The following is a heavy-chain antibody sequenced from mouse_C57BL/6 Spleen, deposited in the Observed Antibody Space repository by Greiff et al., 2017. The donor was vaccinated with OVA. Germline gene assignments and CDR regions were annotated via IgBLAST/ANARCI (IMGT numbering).Heavy chain of an antibody. V-gene: IGHV5-12*01. CDR2: ISNGGGST. Sequence: EVMLVESGGGLVQPGGSLKLSCAASGFTFSDYYMYWVRQTPEKRLEWVAYISNGGGSTYYPDTVKGRVTISRDNAKNTLYLHMSRLKSEDTAMYYCSRQWVVERAMDYWGQGTSVTVSS. CDR1: GFTFSDYY. J-gene: IGHJ4*01. CDR3: SRQWVVERAMDY. D-gene: IGHD1-1*01.